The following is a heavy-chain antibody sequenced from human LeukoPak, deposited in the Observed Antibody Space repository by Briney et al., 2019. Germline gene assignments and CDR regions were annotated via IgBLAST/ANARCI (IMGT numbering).Heavy chain of an antibody. CDR3: ARVVGGTYYYDSSAFY. CDR1: GFTFSSYS. J-gene: IGHJ4*02. D-gene: IGHD3-22*01. CDR2: ISSSSSTI. V-gene: IGHV3-48*01. Sequence: GGSLRLSCAASGFTFSSYSMNWVRQAPGKGLEWVSYISSSSSTIYYADSVKGRFTISRDNAKNPLYLQMNSLRAEDTAVYYCARVVGGTYYYDSSAFYWGQGTLVTVSS.